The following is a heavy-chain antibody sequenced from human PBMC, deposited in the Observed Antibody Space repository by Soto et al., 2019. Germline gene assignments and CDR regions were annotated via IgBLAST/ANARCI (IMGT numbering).Heavy chain of an antibody. Sequence: QVQLQESGPGLVKPSQTLSLTCTVSGGSVSSGDYYWSWIRQPPGKGLEWIGYIYSSGGTHYNPSLKGRITMSVDTSENHFSLKLSSVTAADTAVYYCARAYSGFDSDIFDPWGQGTLVTVSS. J-gene: IGHJ5*02. CDR2: IYSSGGT. CDR1: GGSVSSGDYY. CDR3: ARAYSGFDSDIFDP. V-gene: IGHV4-30-4*01. D-gene: IGHD5-12*01.